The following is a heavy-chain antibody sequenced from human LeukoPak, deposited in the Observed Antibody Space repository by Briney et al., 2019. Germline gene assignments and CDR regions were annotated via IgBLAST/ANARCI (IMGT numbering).Heavy chain of an antibody. CDR1: GGSISSGGYY. D-gene: IGHD6-6*01. Sequence: SETLSLTCTVSGGSISSGGYYWSWIRQHPGKGLEWIGYIYYSGSTYYNPSLKSRVTISVDTSKNQFSLKLSSVTAADTAVYYCARESAARSFDYWGQGTLVTVSS. V-gene: IGHV4-31*03. CDR2: IYYSGST. J-gene: IGHJ4*02. CDR3: ARESAARSFDY.